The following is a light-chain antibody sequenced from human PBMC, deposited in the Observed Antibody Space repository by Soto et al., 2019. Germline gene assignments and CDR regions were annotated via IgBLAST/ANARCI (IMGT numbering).Light chain of an antibody. CDR1: SSNIGSNS. Sequence: QSVLTQPPSASGTPGQRVTISCSGSSSNIGSNSVSWYQQLPGTAPKLLIYSNNQRPPGVPDRFSGSKSGTSASLAISGLQSGDEADYYCAAWDDSLNGYVFGTGTKVTVL. CDR2: SNN. J-gene: IGLJ1*01. CDR3: AAWDDSLNGYV. V-gene: IGLV1-44*01.